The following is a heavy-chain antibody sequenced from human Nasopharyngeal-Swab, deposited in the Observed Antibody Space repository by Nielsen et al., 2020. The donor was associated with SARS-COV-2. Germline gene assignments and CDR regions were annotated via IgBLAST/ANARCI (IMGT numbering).Heavy chain of an antibody. Sequence: GSLRLSCAVYGGSFSGYYWSWICQPPGKGLEWIGEINHSGSTNYNPSLKSRVTISVDTSKNQFSLKLSSVTAADTAVYYCARWGNSSSWYYFDYWGQGTLVTVSS. CDR1: GGSFSGYY. CDR3: ARWGNSSSWYYFDY. V-gene: IGHV4-34*01. D-gene: IGHD6-13*01. CDR2: INHSGST. J-gene: IGHJ4*02.